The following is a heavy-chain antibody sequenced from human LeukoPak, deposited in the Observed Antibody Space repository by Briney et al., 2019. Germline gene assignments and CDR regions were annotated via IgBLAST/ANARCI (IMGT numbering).Heavy chain of an antibody. D-gene: IGHD4-11*01. V-gene: IGHV1-69*13. CDR1: GGTFSSYA. Sequence: SVKVSCKASGGTFSSYAISWVRQAPGQGLEWMGGIIPIFGTANYAQKFQGRVTITADESTSTAYMELSSLTSDDTAVYYCATDRDYSNTERGFDYWGQGSLVTVSS. CDR3: ATDRDYSNTERGFDY. CDR2: IIPIFGTA. J-gene: IGHJ4*02.